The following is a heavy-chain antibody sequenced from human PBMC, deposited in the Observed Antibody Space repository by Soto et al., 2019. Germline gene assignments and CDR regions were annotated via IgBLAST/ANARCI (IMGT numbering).Heavy chain of an antibody. Sequence: EVQLLESGGGLVQPGGSLRLSCAASGFTFSSYAMSWVRQAPGKGLEWVSAISGSGGSTYYADSVKGRFTISRDNSKNTLYLQMNSLRAEDTAVYYCAKDFLYSKYGSSCFDYWGQGTLVTVSS. CDR2: ISGSGGST. V-gene: IGHV3-23*01. CDR3: AKDFLYSKYGSSCFDY. CDR1: GFTFSSYA. D-gene: IGHD6-13*01. J-gene: IGHJ4*02.